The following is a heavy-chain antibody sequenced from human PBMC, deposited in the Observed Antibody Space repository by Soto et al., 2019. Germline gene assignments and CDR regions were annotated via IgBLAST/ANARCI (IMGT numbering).Heavy chain of an antibody. D-gene: IGHD1-1*01. CDR2: MYHSGST. V-gene: IGHV4-30-2*01. Sequence: PSETLSLTCAVSGGSISSGGYSWSWIRQPPGKGLEWIGYMYHSGSTYYNPSLKSRVTISIDRSKNQFSLKLSSVTAADTAVYYSARVQDDWGQGTLVTLSS. CDR1: GGSISSGGYS. J-gene: IGHJ4*02. CDR3: ARVQDD.